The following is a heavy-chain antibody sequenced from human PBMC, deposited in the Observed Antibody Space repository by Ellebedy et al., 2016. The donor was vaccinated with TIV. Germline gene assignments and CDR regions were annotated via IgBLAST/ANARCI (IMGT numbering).Heavy chain of an antibody. Sequence: GESLKISCAASGFTFMNYAVSWVRQAPGKGLEWVSIIYSGGSTYYADSVKGRFTISRGNSKNTLYLQMNSLRAEDTAVYYCARDVATIPLMVSGYGMDVWGRGTTVIVSS. J-gene: IGHJ6*02. CDR3: ARDVATIPLMVSGYGMDV. D-gene: IGHD2-8*01. CDR1: GFTFMNYA. V-gene: IGHV3-66*01. CDR2: IYSGGST.